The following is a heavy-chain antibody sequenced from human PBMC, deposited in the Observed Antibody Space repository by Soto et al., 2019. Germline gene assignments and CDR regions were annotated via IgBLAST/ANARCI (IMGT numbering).Heavy chain of an antibody. CDR3: ANLATTPSGYYGMDV. Sequence: GGSLRLSCAASGFTFSSYAMSWVRQAPGKGLEWVSALSGSGGSTYYADSVKGRFTISRDNSKNTLYLQMNSLRAEDTAVYYCANLATTPSGYYGMDVWGQGTTVTVSS. J-gene: IGHJ6*02. D-gene: IGHD4-17*01. CDR2: LSGSGGST. CDR1: GFTFSSYA. V-gene: IGHV3-23*01.